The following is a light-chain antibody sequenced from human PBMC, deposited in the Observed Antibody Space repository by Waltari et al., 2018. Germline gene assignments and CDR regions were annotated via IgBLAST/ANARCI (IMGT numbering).Light chain of an antibody. Sequence: EIVLTQSPATLSLSPGERATLSCRASQSVSYYLAWYQQKPGQAPRLLIYDASNRATGIPARFSGSGSETDFTLTISSLEPEDFAVYYCQQRSIWPPITFGPGTKVDIK. V-gene: IGKV3-11*01. CDR2: DAS. J-gene: IGKJ3*01. CDR1: QSVSYY. CDR3: QQRSIWPPIT.